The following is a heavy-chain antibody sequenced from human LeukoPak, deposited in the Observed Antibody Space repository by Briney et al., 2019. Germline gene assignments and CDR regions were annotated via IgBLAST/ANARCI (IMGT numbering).Heavy chain of an antibody. V-gene: IGHV3-48*03. Sequence: GGSLRLSCAASGFTFSSYEMNWVRQAPGKGLEGVSYISSSGSYIYYADSVKGRFTISRDNAKNSLYLQMNSLSADDTAVYYCARARYYGDASDIWGQGTMLTVSS. CDR3: ARARYYGDASDI. J-gene: IGHJ3*02. CDR2: ISSSGSYI. CDR1: GFTFSSYE. D-gene: IGHD3-10*01.